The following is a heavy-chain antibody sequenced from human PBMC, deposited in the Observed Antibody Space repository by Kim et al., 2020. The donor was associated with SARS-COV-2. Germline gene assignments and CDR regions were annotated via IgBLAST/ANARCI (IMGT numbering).Heavy chain of an antibody. Sequence: GGSLRLSCAASGFTLSVHWMSWVRQAPGKGLEWVADIKPDGSDKYYVDSVKGRFTISRDNAKNSLYLQMNSLRGEDTAVYYCARGHWGRDYWGQGTLVTV. J-gene: IGHJ4*02. V-gene: IGHV3-7*03. CDR2: IKPDGSDK. CDR1: GFTLSVHW. CDR3: ARGHWGRDY. D-gene: IGHD7-27*01.